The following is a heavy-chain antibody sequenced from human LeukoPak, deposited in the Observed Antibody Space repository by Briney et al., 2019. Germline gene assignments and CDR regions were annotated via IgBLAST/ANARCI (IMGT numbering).Heavy chain of an antibody. CDR2: ISYDGSNK. J-gene: IGHJ4*02. D-gene: IGHD3/OR15-3a*01. CDR3: AKDLDWSYFDY. V-gene: IGHV3-30*18. CDR1: GFTFSSYG. Sequence: GGSLRLSCAASGFTFSSYGMHWVRQAPRKGLEWVAVISYDGSNKYYADSVKGRFTISRDNSKNTLYLQMNSLRAEDTAVYYCAKDLDWSYFDYWGQGTLVTVSS.